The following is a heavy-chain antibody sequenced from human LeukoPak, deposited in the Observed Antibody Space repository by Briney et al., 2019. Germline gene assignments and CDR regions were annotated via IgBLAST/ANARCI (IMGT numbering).Heavy chain of an antibody. Sequence: KFGESLKISCKGSGYSFTSYWIGWVRQMPGKGLEWMGIIYPGDSDTRYSPSFQGQVTISADKSISTAYLQWSSLKASDTAMYYCASSFWGVRAHDAFDIWGQGTMVTVSS. J-gene: IGHJ3*02. D-gene: IGHD3-10*01. CDR3: ASSFWGVRAHDAFDI. V-gene: IGHV5-51*01. CDR1: GYSFTSYW. CDR2: IYPGDSDT.